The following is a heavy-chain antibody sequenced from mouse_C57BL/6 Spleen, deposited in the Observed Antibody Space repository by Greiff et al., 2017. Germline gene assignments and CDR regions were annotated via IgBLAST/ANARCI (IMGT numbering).Heavy chain of an antibody. J-gene: IGHJ4*01. CDR1: GFTFSSYG. CDR3: ARTAYYSNYDAMDY. CDR2: ISSGGSYT. Sequence: DVKLVESGGDLVKPGGSLKLSCAASGFTFSSYGMSWVRQTPDKRLEWVATISSGGSYTYYPASVKGRFTIPRANAKNTLYLQMSSLKSEDTAMXYGARTAYYSNYDAMDYWGKGTSVTVSS. D-gene: IGHD2-5*01. V-gene: IGHV5-6*02.